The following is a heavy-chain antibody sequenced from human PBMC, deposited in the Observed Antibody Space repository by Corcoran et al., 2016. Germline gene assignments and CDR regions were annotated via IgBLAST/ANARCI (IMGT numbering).Heavy chain of an antibody. V-gene: IGHV3-21*01. CDR1: GFTFSSYS. J-gene: IGHJ4*02. D-gene: IGHD2-2*01. Sequence: EVQLVESGGGLVKPGGSLRLSCAASGFTFSSYSMNWVRQAPGKGLEWVSSISSSSSYIYYADSVKGRFTISRDNAKNSLYLQMNSLRAEETAVYYCARDGSLTGVGVVVPAAKELDYWGQGTLVTVSS. CDR2: ISSSSSYI. CDR3: ARDGSLTGVGVVVPAAKELDY.